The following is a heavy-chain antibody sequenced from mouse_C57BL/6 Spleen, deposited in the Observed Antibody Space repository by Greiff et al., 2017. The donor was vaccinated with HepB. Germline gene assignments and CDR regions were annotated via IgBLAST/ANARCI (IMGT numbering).Heavy chain of an antibody. CDR1: GYTFTSYW. V-gene: IGHV1-64*01. D-gene: IGHD2-2*01. Sequence: VKLQQPGAELVKPGASVKLSCKASGYTFTSYWMHRVKQRPGQGLEWIGMNHPNSGSTNYNEKFKSKATLTVDKSSSTAYMQLSSLPSEDSAVYYCGHYYGYEDFASWGQGTTLTVSS. CDR3: GHYYGYEDFAS. CDR2: NHPNSGST. J-gene: IGHJ2*01.